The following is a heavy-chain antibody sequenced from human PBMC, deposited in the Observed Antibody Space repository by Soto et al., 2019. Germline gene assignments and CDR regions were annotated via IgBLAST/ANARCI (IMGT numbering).Heavy chain of an antibody. CDR2: IIPIFGTA. CDR3: ARGPAHCSSTSCYPDSFDY. Sequence: SVKVSCKASGGAFSSYAISWVRQAPGQGLEWMGGIIPIFGTANYAQKFQGRVTITADESTSTAYMELSSLRSEDTAVYYCARGPAHCSSTSCYPDSFDYWGQGTLVTVSS. V-gene: IGHV1-69*13. CDR1: GGAFSSYA. J-gene: IGHJ4*02. D-gene: IGHD2-2*01.